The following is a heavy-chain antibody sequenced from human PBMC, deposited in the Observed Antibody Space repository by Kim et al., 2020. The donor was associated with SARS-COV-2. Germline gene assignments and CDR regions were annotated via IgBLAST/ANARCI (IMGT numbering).Heavy chain of an antibody. J-gene: IGHJ4*02. CDR1: GGSVNSGGFY. D-gene: IGHD3-10*01. CDR3: ANYGSGTYYPSRYYFDH. Sequence: SETLSLTCTVSGGSVNSGGFYWSWIRQLPGKGLEWIGYIYHSGNTFYNPSFKSRVNISLDTSNNQFSLKLSSVTAADTAVYFCANYGSGTYYPSRYYFDHWGQGTLVTVS. CDR2: IYHSGNT. V-gene: IGHV4-31*03.